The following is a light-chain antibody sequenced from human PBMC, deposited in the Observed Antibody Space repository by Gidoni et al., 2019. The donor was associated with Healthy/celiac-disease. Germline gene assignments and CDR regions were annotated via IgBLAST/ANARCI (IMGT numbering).Light chain of an antibody. CDR1: QSVSSY. J-gene: IGKJ2*01. CDR3: QQRSNWPPYT. Sequence: EIVLTQSPATLSLSPGERATLSRRASQSVSSYLAWYQQKPGQAPRLLIYDASNRATGIPARFSGRGSGTDFTLTISSLEPEDFAVYYCQQRSNWPPYTFGQGTKLEIK. V-gene: IGKV3-11*01. CDR2: DAS.